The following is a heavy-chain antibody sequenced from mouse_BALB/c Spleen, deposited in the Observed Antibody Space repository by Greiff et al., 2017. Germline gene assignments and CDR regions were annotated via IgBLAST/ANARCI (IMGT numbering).Heavy chain of an antibody. Sequence: EVQLQESGGGLVKLGGSLKLSCAASGFTFSSYYMSWVRQTPEKRLELVAAINSNGGSTYYPDTVKGRFTISRDNAKNTLYLQMSSLKSEDTALYYCARQGGRGAMDYWGQGTSVTVSS. CDR2: INSNGGST. D-gene: IGHD3-3*01. CDR1: GFTFSSYY. V-gene: IGHV5-6-2*01. J-gene: IGHJ4*01. CDR3: ARQGGRGAMDY.